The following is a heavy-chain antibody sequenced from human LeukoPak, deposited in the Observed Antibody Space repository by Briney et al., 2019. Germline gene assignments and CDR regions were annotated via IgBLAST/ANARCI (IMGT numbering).Heavy chain of an antibody. CDR3: ARVDTAMVDAFDI. Sequence: SETLSLTCTVSGGSLSSYYWSWIRQPPGKGLEWVGYIYYSGSTNYNPSLKSRVTISVDTSKNQFSLKLSSVTAADTAVYYCARVDTAMVDAFDIWGQGTMVTVSS. CDR2: IYYSGST. V-gene: IGHV4-59*01. CDR1: GGSLSSYY. D-gene: IGHD5-18*01. J-gene: IGHJ3*02.